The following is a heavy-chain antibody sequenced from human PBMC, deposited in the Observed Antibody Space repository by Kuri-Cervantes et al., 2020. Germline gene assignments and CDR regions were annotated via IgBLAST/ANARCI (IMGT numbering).Heavy chain of an antibody. D-gene: IGHD1-26*01. CDR1: GFTFSSYG. Sequence: GESLKISCAASGFTFSSYGMHWVRQAPGKGLEWVAVISYDGSNKYYADSVKGRFTISRDNSKNTLYLQMNSLKVEDTAIYYCAKDKVGSLGFDCWGQGTLVTVPS. J-gene: IGHJ4*02. V-gene: IGHV3-30*18. CDR2: ISYDGSNK. CDR3: AKDKVGSLGFDC.